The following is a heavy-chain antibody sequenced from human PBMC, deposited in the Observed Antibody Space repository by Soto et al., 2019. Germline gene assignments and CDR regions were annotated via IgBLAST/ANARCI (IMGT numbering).Heavy chain of an antibody. CDR1: GGSISSYY. CDR3: ARLYCSGGSCYSMIDFYYGMDV. D-gene: IGHD2-15*01. V-gene: IGHV4-59*01. Sequence: SETLSLTCTVSGGSISSYYWSWIRQPPGKGLEWIGYIYYSGSTNYNPSLKSRVTISVDTSKNQFSLKLSSVTAADTAVYFCARLYCSGGSCYSMIDFYYGMDVWGQGTTVTVSS. J-gene: IGHJ6*02. CDR2: IYYSGST.